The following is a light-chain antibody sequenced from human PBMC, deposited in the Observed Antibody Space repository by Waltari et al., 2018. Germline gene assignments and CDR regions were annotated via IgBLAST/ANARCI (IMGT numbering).Light chain of an antibody. Sequence: SYELTQPPSVSVSPGQTASITCSGDKLGDKYACWYQQKPGQSPVLVIYQDTKRPSGIPERFSGSTSGNTATLTISGTQAMDEADYYCQAWDRGTGVFGTGTKVTVL. CDR1: KLGDKY. CDR3: QAWDRGTGV. CDR2: QDT. J-gene: IGLJ1*01. V-gene: IGLV3-1*01.